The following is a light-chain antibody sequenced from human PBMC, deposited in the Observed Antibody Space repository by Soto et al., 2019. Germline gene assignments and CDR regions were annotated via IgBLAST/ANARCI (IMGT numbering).Light chain of an antibody. CDR2: AAS. CDR3: QKSYTVPHT. Sequence: LAASVGEGVAFIWRASLPISNYLAWYQQKPGKIPNLLIYAASTLQAGVQSRFSGTGSGTDFALPITSLQPQDLATFYCQKSYTVPHTVGQGTKVDI. V-gene: IGKV1-27*01. J-gene: IGKJ2*01. CDR1: LPISNY.